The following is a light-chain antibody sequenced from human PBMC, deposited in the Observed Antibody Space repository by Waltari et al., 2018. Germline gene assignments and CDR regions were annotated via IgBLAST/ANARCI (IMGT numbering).Light chain of an antibody. Sequence: EIVLTQSPGTLSLSPGERATLSCRASQSVTSNYLSWYQKKPGQAPSLLIYGASSRASGIPDRFSGSGSGTEFTLSISRLEPEDFAVYYCQQYGTLPPWTFGQGTRVEIK. CDR3: QQYGTLPPWT. V-gene: IGKV3-20*01. J-gene: IGKJ1*01. CDR1: QSVTSNY. CDR2: GAS.